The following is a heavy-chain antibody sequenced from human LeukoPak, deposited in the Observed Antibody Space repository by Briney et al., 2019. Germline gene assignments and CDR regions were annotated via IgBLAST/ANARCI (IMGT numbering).Heavy chain of an antibody. CDR3: ARRLAVAGRKWFDP. CDR1: GGSISSGGYY. J-gene: IGHJ5*02. Sequence: PSETLSLTCTVSGGSISSGGYYWSWIRQPPGKGLEWIGYIYYSGSTNYNPSLKSRVTISVDTSKNQFSLKLSSVTAADTAVYYCARRLAVAGRKWFDPWGQGTLVTVSS. V-gene: IGHV4-61*08. CDR2: IYYSGST. D-gene: IGHD6-19*01.